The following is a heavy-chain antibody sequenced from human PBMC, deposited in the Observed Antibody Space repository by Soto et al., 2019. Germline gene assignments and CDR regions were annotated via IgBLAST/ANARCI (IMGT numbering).Heavy chain of an antibody. Sequence: ASVKVSCKVSGYTLTELSMHWVRQAPGKGLEWMGGFDPEDGETIYAQKFQGRVTMTEDTSTDTAYMELSSLRSEDTAVYYCATGDPYSYEYYFDYWSQGTLVTVSS. J-gene: IGHJ4*02. CDR2: FDPEDGET. CDR1: GYTLTELS. D-gene: IGHD5-18*01. V-gene: IGHV1-24*01. CDR3: ATGDPYSYEYYFDY.